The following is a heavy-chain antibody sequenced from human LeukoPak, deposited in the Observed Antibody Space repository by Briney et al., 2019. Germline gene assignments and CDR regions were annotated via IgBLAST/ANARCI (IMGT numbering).Heavy chain of an antibody. V-gene: IGHV5-10-1*01. D-gene: IGHD6-13*01. Sequence: HGESLKISCKGSGYSFTSYWISWVRQMPGKGLEWMGRIDPSDSYTNYSPSFQGHVTISADKSISTAYLQWSSLKASDTAMYYCARSRHGMAAAGTRSWFDPWGQGTLVTVSS. CDR2: IDPSDSYT. J-gene: IGHJ5*02. CDR3: ARSRHGMAAAGTRSWFDP. CDR1: GYSFTSYW.